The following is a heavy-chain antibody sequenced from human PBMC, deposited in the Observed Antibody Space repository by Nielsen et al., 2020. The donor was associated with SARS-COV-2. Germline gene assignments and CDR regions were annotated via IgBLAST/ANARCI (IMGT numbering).Heavy chain of an antibody. D-gene: IGHD3-10*01. CDR3: AKSDYYGSGSYPDY. CDR2: ISWNSGSI. Sequence: SLKISCAASGFTFDDYAMHWVRQAPGKGLEWVSGISWNSGSIGYADSVKGRFTISRDNAKNSLYLQMNSLRAEDTALYYCAKSDYYGSGSYPDYWGQGTLVTVSS. CDR1: GFTFDDYA. J-gene: IGHJ4*02. V-gene: IGHV3-9*01.